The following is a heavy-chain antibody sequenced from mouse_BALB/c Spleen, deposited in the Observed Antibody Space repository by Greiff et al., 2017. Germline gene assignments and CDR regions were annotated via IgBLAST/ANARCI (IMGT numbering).Heavy chain of an antibody. Sequence: EVMLVESGGGLVKPGGSLKLSCAASGFTFSSYTMSWVRQTPEKRLEWVATLSSGGSYTYYPDSVKGRFTISRDNAKNTLYLKMSSLKSEDTAMYYCTRVYGYDGDWYFDVWGAGTTVTVSS. CDR2: LSSGGSYT. D-gene: IGHD2-2*01. V-gene: IGHV5-6-4*01. J-gene: IGHJ1*01. CDR3: TRVYGYDGDWYFDV. CDR1: GFTFSSYT.